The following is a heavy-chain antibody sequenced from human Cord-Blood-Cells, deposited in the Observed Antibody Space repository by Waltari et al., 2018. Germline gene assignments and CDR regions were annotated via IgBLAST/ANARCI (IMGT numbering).Heavy chain of an antibody. J-gene: IGHJ3*02. Sequence: VRQAPGKGLEWVSYISSSSSTIYYADSVKGRFTISRDNAKNSLYLQMNSLRDEDTAVYCCARGGRGGTTINAFDIWGQGTMVTVSS. CDR3: ARGGRGGTTINAFDI. V-gene: IGHV3-48*02. CDR2: ISSSSSTI. D-gene: IGHD5-12*01.